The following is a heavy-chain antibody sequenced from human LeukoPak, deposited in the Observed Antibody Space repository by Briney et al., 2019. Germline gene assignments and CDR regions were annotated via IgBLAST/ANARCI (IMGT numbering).Heavy chain of an antibody. J-gene: IGHJ3*02. V-gene: IGHV3-23*01. CDR2: ISGSGGST. Sequence: GRSLRLSCAASGFTFSSYAMSWVRQAPGKGLEWVSDISGSGGSTYYADSVKGRFTISRDNSKNTLYLQMNSLRAEDTAVYYCAKEGKSSSWANDAFDIWGQGTMVTVSS. CDR1: GFTFSSYA. D-gene: IGHD6-13*01. CDR3: AKEGKSSSWANDAFDI.